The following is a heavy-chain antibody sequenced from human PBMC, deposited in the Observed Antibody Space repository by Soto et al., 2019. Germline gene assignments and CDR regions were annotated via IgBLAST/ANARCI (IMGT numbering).Heavy chain of an antibody. Sequence: EVQLLESGGGLVQPGGSLRLSCAASGFTFSSYAMSWVRQAPGKGLEWVSAISGSGGSTYYADSVKGRFTISRDNSKNTLYLQMNSLRAEDTAVYYCAKGIVVVPAATYHPYYYYYGMDVWGQGTTVTVSS. J-gene: IGHJ6*02. CDR1: GFTFSSYA. CDR3: AKGIVVVPAATYHPYYYYYGMDV. D-gene: IGHD2-2*01. V-gene: IGHV3-23*01. CDR2: ISGSGGST.